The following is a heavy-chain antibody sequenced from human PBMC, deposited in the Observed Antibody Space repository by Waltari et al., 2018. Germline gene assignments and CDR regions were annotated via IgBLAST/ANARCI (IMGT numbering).Heavy chain of an antibody. Sequence: EVQLVESGGGLVKPGGSLRLSCAASGFTFSSYSMNWVRQAPGKGLEGISSISSTGTYTHDADSGKGRFTISRDNAKNSLYLQMNSLRAEDTGVYWCATGGWGFYLDNWGQGTLVTFSS. CDR1: GFTFSSYS. CDR2: ISSTGTYT. J-gene: IGHJ4*02. D-gene: IGHD7-27*01. CDR3: ATGGWGFYLDN. V-gene: IGHV3-21*01.